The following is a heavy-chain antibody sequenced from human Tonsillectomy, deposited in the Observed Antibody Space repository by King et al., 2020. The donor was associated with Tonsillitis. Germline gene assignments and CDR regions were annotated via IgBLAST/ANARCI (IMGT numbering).Heavy chain of an antibody. V-gene: IGHV1-2*02. D-gene: IGHD2-8*01. Sequence: QLVQSGAEVKKPGASVKVSCKTSGYTFTDFHVHWVRQAPGQGLEWMGWIYPGNGDTEYAQKFQGRVTMTRDTSISTVYMDLSGLTSDDTAVYFCVRENWYYDSSGQGTLVTVSS. CDR1: GYTFTDFH. CDR3: VRENWYYDS. J-gene: IGHJ5*01. CDR2: IYPGNGDT.